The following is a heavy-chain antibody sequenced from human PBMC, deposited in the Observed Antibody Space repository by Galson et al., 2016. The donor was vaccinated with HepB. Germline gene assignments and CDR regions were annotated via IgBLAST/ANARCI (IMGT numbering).Heavy chain of an antibody. V-gene: IGHV3-7*05. CDR1: GFTFSDYW. J-gene: IGHJ4*03. CDR3: SSAAYHYGSNGYYFAY. D-gene: IGHD3-22*01. CDR2: IKQDGSEK. Sequence: SLRISCAASGFTFSDYWVAWVRQTPGEGLEWVANIKQDGSEKYYVDSVKGRFTISRDNATNSLYLQMNSLRPEDTAVYYCSSAAYHYGSNGYYFAYWGQGPLVTVSS.